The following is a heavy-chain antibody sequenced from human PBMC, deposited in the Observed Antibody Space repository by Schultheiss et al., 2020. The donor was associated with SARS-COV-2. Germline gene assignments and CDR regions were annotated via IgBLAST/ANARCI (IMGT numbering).Heavy chain of an antibody. CDR1: GGAITSTNYY. Sequence: SQTLSLTCSVSGGAITSTNYYWGWIRQPPGKGLEWIGSIYYTGITYYNPSLKSRVTISVDTSKNQFSLKLSSVTAADTAVYYCARAYGGYVYYYYGMDVWGQGTTVTVSS. CDR2: IYYTGIT. D-gene: IGHD5-12*01. V-gene: IGHV4-39*01. CDR3: ARAYGGYVYYYYGMDV. J-gene: IGHJ6*02.